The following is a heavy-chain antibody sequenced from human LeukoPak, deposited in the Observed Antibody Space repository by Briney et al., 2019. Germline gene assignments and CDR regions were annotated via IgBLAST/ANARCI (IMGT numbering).Heavy chain of an antibody. Sequence: SGGSLRLSCAASGFTFSSYAMSWVRQAPGKGREWVSAISGSGGSTYYADSVKGRFTISRDNSKNTLYLQMNSLRAEDTAVYYCAKDRDLIRNAFDIWGQGTIVTDSS. CDR2: ISGSGGST. D-gene: IGHD2-8*01. V-gene: IGHV3-23*01. CDR1: GFTFSSYA. CDR3: AKDRDLIRNAFDI. J-gene: IGHJ3*02.